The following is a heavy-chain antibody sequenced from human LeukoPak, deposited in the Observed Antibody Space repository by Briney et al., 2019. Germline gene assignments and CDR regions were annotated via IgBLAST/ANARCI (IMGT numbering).Heavy chain of an antibody. Sequence: PGGSLRLSCAASGFTFDDYAMHWVRQAPGKGLEWVSGISWNSGSIGYADSVKGRFTISRDNAKNSLYLQMNSLRAEDMALYYCAKGTMAVFGAYDYWGQGTLVTVSS. J-gene: IGHJ4*02. CDR3: AKGTMAVFGAYDY. CDR1: GFTFDDYA. CDR2: ISWNSGSI. D-gene: IGHD3-3*01. V-gene: IGHV3-9*03.